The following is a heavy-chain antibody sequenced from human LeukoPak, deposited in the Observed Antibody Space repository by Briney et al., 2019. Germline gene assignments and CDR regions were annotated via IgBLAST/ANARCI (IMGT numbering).Heavy chain of an antibody. V-gene: IGHV3-21*01. D-gene: IGHD5-12*01. CDR3: VRDTFSGYANDAFDI. CDR2: ISSSSSYI. CDR1: GFTFSSYS. Sequence: GGSLRLSCAASGFTFSSYSMNWVRQAPGKGLEWVSSISSSSSYIYYADSVKGRFTISRDNAKNSLYLQMNSLRAEDTAVYYCVRDTFSGYANDAFDIWGQGTMVTVSS. J-gene: IGHJ3*02.